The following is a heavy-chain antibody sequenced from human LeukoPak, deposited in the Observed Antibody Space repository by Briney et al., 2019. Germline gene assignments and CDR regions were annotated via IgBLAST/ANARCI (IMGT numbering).Heavy chain of an antibody. CDR2: VHLDGRT. J-gene: IGHJ4*02. V-gene: IGHV4-4*02. CDR1: GGSVTSTNW. D-gene: IGHD6-25*01. CDR3: AREGGFYRPLDY. Sequence: SETLSLTCDVSGGSVTSTNWWTWFRQPPGKGLEWIGEVHLDGRTNYNPSLKSRLVMSADLPENHISLKLTSVTAADTADYYCAREGGFYRPLDYSGQGTLVTVSS.